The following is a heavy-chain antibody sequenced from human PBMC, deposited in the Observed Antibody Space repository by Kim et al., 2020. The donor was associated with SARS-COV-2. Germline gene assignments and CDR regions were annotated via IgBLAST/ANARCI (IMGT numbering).Heavy chain of an antibody. V-gene: IGHV4-39*01. J-gene: IGHJ4*02. Sequence: SRVTISVDTSKNQFSLKLSSVTAEDTAVYYCARIADPYYYDSSGYYYFDYWGQGTLVTVSS. D-gene: IGHD3-22*01. CDR3: ARIADPYYYDSSGYYYFDY.